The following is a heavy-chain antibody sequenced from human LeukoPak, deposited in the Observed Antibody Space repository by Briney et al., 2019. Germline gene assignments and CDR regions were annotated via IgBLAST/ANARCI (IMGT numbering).Heavy chain of an antibody. Sequence: PGGSLRLSCAASGFTFSSYGMSWVRQAPGKGLEWVSAISGSGGSTYYADSVKGRFTISRDNSKNTLYLQMNSLRAEDTAVYYCAKWGQLWFGYYYYYYMDVWGKGTTVTISS. CDR3: AKWGQLWFGYYYYYYMDV. D-gene: IGHD3-10*01. CDR2: ISGSGGST. V-gene: IGHV3-23*01. CDR1: GFTFSSYG. J-gene: IGHJ6*03.